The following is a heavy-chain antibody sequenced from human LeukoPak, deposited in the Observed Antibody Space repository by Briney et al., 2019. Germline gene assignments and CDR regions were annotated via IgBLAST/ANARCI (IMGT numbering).Heavy chain of an antibody. J-gene: IGHJ4*02. Sequence: SETLSLTCTVSGGSISSYYWSWIRQPPGKGLEWIGYVYYSGSTNYNPSLKSRVTISVDTSKNQFSLKLSSVTAADTAVYYCARGGVVPAAFSYFDCWGQGTLVTVSS. CDR3: ARGGVVPAAFSYFDC. V-gene: IGHV4-59*12. D-gene: IGHD2-2*01. CDR1: GGSISSYY. CDR2: VYYSGST.